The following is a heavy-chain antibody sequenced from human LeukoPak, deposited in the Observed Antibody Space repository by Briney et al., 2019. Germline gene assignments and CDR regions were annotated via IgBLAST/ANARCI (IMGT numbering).Heavy chain of an antibody. CDR3: AREHRDFDWLLYAPDYYGMDV. Sequence: GGSLRLSCAASGFTFSSYSMNWVRQAPGKGLEWVSSISSSSSYIYYADSVKGRFTISRDNAKNSLYLQMNSLRAEDTTVYYCAREHRDFDWLLYAPDYYGMDVWGQGTTVTVSS. V-gene: IGHV3-21*01. CDR2: ISSSSSYI. CDR1: GFTFSSYS. J-gene: IGHJ6*02. D-gene: IGHD3-9*01.